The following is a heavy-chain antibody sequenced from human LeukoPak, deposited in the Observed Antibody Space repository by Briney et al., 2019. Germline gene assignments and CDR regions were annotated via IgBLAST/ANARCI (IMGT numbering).Heavy chain of an antibody. Sequence: SETLSLTCTVSGGSISSYYWSWIRQPPGKGLEWIGYIYYSGSTNYNPSLKSRVTISVDTSKNQFSLKLSSVTAADTAVYYCARVGAVAGAFDYWGQGTLVTVSS. CDR2: IYYSGST. V-gene: IGHV4-59*01. J-gene: IGHJ4*02. CDR1: GGSISSYY. D-gene: IGHD6-19*01. CDR3: ARVGAVAGAFDY.